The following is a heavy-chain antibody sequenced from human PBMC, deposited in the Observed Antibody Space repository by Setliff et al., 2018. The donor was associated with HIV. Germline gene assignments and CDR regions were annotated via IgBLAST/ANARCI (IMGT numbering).Heavy chain of an antibody. J-gene: IGHJ3*02. D-gene: IGHD2-8*01. CDR2: IYYSEST. CDR1: GYSIRSHY. CDR3: AKKGNGGYDTFDI. V-gene: IGHV4-59*11. Sequence: SETLSLTCGVSGYSIRSHYWSWIRQSPGKGLEWIGNIYYSESTTYNPSLKSRVTISVDTSKNQFSLKLSSVTAVDTAVYYCAKKGNGGYDTFDIWGQGTMVTVSS.